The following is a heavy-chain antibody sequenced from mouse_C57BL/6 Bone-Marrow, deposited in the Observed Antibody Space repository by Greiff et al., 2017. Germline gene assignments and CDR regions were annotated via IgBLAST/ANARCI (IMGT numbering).Heavy chain of an antibody. D-gene: IGHD1-1*01. V-gene: IGHV1-72*01. CDR1: GYTFTTYW. Sequence: VQLQQPGAELVKPGASVKLSCKASGYTFTTYWLHWVKQSPGRGLAWIGRIDPNRGGTQYNETFTSKATLTVDKPSSTSYMQLSSLTSEESAVYYCESGRLLRYWGQGTLVTVSA. CDR3: ESGRLLRY. CDR2: IDPNRGGT. J-gene: IGHJ3*01.